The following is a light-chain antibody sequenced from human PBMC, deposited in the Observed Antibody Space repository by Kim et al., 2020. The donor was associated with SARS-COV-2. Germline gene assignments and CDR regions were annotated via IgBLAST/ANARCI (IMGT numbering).Light chain of an antibody. Sequence: VALGQTDRITCQGDRRRSYYATWYQKKPGQAPIVAIYGKNNRPSGIPDRFSGSSAGDTASLTITGTQAGDEADYYCNSRGSNDNVLFGGGTQLTVL. V-gene: IGLV3-19*01. J-gene: IGLJ2*01. CDR1: RRRSYY. CDR3: NSRGSNDNVL. CDR2: GKN.